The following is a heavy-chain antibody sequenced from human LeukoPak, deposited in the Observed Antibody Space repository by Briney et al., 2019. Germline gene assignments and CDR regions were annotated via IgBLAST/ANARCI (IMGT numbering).Heavy chain of an antibody. V-gene: IGHV4-39*07. CDR1: GGSISSSSYY. D-gene: IGHD5-24*01. CDR3: ARVALATTIDY. CDR2: IYYSGST. J-gene: IGHJ4*02. Sequence: PSETLSLTCTVSGGSISSSSYYWGWIRQPPGKGLEWIGSIYYSGSTYYNPSLKSRVTISVDTSKNQFSLKLSSVTAADTAVYYCARVALATTIDYWGQGTLVTVSS.